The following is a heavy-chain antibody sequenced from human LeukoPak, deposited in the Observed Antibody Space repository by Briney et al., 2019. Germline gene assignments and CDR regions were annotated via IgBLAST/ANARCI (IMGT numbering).Heavy chain of an antibody. D-gene: IGHD6-13*01. CDR3: ASALKRGSAGTLIDH. CDR1: GYSFTSHD. Sequence: ASVKVSCKASGYSFTSHDINWVRQATGQGLEWMGWMNPNSGNTGYAQKFRDRVTMTRNTSISTAYLELSSLGSEDTAMYYCASALKRGSAGTLIDHWGQGTLVTVSS. V-gene: IGHV1-8*01. CDR2: MNPNSGNT. J-gene: IGHJ4*02.